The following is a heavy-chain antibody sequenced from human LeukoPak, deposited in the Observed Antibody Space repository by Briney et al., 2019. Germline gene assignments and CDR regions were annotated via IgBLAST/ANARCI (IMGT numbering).Heavy chain of an antibody. CDR1: GGTFSSYA. D-gene: IGHD1-26*01. CDR2: IIPIFGTA. J-gene: IGHJ5*02. CDR3: ARGPMRELLILSWFDP. V-gene: IGHV1-69*01. Sequence: SVKVSCKASGGTFSSYAISWVRQAPGQGLEWMGGIIPIFGTANYAQKFQGRVTITADESTSTAYMELSSLRSEDTAVYYCARGPMRELLILSWFDPWGQGTLSPSPQ.